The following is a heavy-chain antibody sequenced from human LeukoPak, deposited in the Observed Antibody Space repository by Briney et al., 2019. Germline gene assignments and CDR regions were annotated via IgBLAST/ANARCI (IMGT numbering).Heavy chain of an antibody. CDR2: TSYDDTTK. CDR1: GFTFSSSA. CDR3: ARSAGKAVAAPNY. Sequence: GGSLRLSCAASGFTFSSSAMHWLRQAPGKGLEWVALTSYDDTTKYYSDSVKGRFTISRDNSESTLFLQMNSLRGDDTAVYYCARSAGKAVAAPNYWGQGTLVTVSS. V-gene: IGHV3-30-3*01. D-gene: IGHD6-19*01. J-gene: IGHJ4*02.